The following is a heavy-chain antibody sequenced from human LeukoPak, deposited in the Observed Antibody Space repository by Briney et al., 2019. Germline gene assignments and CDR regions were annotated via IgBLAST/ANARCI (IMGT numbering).Heavy chain of an antibody. D-gene: IGHD3-10*01. V-gene: IGHV4-39*07. CDR2: IYYSGST. CDR3: ARRGPPRTLLRGVKSGWFDP. J-gene: IGHJ5*02. CDR1: GGSISSSTSY. Sequence: SETLSLTCIVSGGSISSSTSYWGWIRQSPGKGLEWIGSIYYSGSTYYNPSLKSRVTISVDTSKNQFSLKLSSVSAADTAVYYCARRGPPRTLLRGVKSGWFDPWGQGTLVTVSS.